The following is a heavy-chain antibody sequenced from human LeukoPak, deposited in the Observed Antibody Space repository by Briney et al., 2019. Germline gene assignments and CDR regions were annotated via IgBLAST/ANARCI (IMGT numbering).Heavy chain of an antibody. V-gene: IGHV3-7*01. D-gene: IGHD3-3*01. J-gene: IGHJ6*03. CDR3: AKGPLRFWYYMDV. Sequence: GGSLRLSCAASGFTFRSFWMTWVRQAPGKGLEWVANIKHDGSEKNHVDSVKGRFIISRDNAQNSLYLQMNSLTAEDTAVYYCAKGPLRFWYYMDVWGKGTTVTVSS. CDR1: GFTFRSFW. CDR2: IKHDGSEK.